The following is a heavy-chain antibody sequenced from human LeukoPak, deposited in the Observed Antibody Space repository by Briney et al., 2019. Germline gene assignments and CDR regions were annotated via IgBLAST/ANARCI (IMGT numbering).Heavy chain of an antibody. CDR1: GFTFSSYW. V-gene: IGHV3-7*01. CDR3: ARASWNDAFDI. J-gene: IGHJ3*02. CDR2: IKQDGSEK. Sequence: GGSLRLSCAAPGFTFSSYWMSWVRQAPGKGLEWVANIKQDGSEKYYVDSVKGRFTISRDNAKNSLYLQMNSLRAEDTAVYYCARASWNDAFDIWGQGTMVTVSS. D-gene: IGHD1-1*01.